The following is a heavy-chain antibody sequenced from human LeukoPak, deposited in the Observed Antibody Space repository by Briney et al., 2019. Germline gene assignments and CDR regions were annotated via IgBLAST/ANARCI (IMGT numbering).Heavy chain of an antibody. CDR1: GYSLTSYG. CDR2: IGPYNGNT. CDR3: ARALNYGSGNFFDY. D-gene: IGHD3-10*01. Sequence: ASVKVSCKASGYSLTSYGISWVRQAPGQGLEWMGSIGPYNGNTNYAQNLQGRVTMTTDTSTSTAYMELRSLRSDDTAVYYCARALNYGSGNFFDYWAQGTLVTVSS. J-gene: IGHJ4*02. V-gene: IGHV1-18*04.